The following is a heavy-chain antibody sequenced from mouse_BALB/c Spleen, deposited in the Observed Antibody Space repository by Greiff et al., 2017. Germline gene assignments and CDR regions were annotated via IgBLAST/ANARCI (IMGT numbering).Heavy chain of an antibody. CDR2: IRNKANGYTT. D-gene: IGHD2-3*01. Sequence: EVKLMESGGGLVQPGGSLRLSCATSGFTFTDYYMSWVRQPPGKALEWLGFIRNKANGYTTEYSASVKGRFTISRDNSQSILYLQMNTLRAEDSATYYCAREPCGYDSYYYAMDYWGQGTSVTVSS. CDR3: AREPCGYDSYYYAMDY. V-gene: IGHV7-3*02. CDR1: GFTFTDYY. J-gene: IGHJ4*01.